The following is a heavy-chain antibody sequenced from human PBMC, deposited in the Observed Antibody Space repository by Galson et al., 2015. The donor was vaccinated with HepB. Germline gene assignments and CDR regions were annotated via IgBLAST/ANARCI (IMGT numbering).Heavy chain of an antibody. CDR1: GYSFTTYW. J-gene: IGHJ4*02. CDR2: IYPGDSDT. D-gene: IGHD1-26*01. Sequence: QSGAEVKKPRESLKISCKGSGYSFTTYWIGWVRQMPGKGLEWMAIIYPGDSDTRYSPSFQGQVTISVDKSINTAYLQWSSLKASDAAMYYCARHGGILGAASLDSWGQGTLVTVSS. V-gene: IGHV5-51*01. CDR3: ARHGGILGAASLDS.